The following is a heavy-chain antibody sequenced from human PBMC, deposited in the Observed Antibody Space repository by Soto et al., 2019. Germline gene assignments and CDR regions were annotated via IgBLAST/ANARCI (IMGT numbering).Heavy chain of an antibody. CDR2: IKSKTDGGTT. J-gene: IGHJ3*02. D-gene: IGHD6-19*01. Sequence: PGGSLRLSCAASGFTFSNAWMSWVRQAPGKGLEWVGRIKSKTDGGTTDYAAPVKGRFTISRDDSKNTLYLQMNSLKTEDTAVYYCTTEGPGIDVAGTRDAFDIWGQGTMVTVSS. CDR3: TTEGPGIDVAGTRDAFDI. V-gene: IGHV3-15*01. CDR1: GFTFSNAW.